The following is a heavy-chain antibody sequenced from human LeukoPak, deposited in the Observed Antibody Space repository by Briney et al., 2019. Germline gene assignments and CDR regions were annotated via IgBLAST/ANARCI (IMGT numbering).Heavy chain of an antibody. Sequence: ASVKVSCKASGGTFSSYAISWVRQAPGQGLEWMGRIIPIPGIVNYAQKFQGRVTITADKSTSTAYMELSSLRSEDTAVYYCARATTETYWGSFDYWGQGTLVTVSS. CDR3: ARATTETYWGSFDY. J-gene: IGHJ4*02. CDR1: GGTFSSYA. D-gene: IGHD3-16*01. CDR2: IIPIPGIV. V-gene: IGHV1-69*04.